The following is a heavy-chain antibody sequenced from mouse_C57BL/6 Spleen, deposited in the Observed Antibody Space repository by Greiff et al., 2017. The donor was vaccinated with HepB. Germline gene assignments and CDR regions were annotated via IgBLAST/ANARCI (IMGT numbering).Heavy chain of an antibody. D-gene: IGHD1-1*01. Sequence: QVQLKESGAELARPGASVKMSCKASGYTFTSYTMHWVKQRPGQGLEWIGYINPSSGYTKYNQKFKDKATLTADKSSSTAYMQLSSLTSEDSAVYYCARSDGSSYEDWYFDVWGTGTTVTVSS. J-gene: IGHJ1*03. CDR3: ARSDGSSYEDWYFDV. CDR1: GYTFTSYT. CDR2: INPSSGYT. V-gene: IGHV1-4*01.